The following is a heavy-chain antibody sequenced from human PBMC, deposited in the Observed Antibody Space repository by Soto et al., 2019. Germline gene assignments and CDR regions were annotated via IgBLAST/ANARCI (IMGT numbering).Heavy chain of an antibody. CDR2: ISGSGGST. CDR1: GFTFSSYA. V-gene: IGHV3-23*01. J-gene: IGHJ6*02. Sequence: GGSLRLSCAASGFTFSSYAMSWVRQAPGKGLEWVSAISGSGGSTYYADSVRGRFTISRDNSKNTLYLQMNSLRAEDTAVYYCARNYYGXGSYYKPPEGYYYGMDVWGQGTTVTVSS. CDR3: ARNYYGXGSYYKPPEGYYYGMDV. D-gene: IGHD3-10*01.